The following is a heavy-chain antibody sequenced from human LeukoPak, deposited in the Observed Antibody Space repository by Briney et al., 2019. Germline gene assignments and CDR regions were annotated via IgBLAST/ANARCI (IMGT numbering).Heavy chain of an antibody. CDR3: ATLVYSGSRYHFDT. CDR2: FLYSGTT. V-gene: IGHV4-59*02. D-gene: IGHD1-26*01. CDR1: NRAVKNYY. Sequence: PSETLSLTCSVSNRAVKNYYWTWIRQPPGQGREWIGNFLYSGTTTYRASLDSRLIISVDNSKNTVSLRLFSVTAADTAVYYCATLVYSGSRYHFDTWGQGTLVTVSS. J-gene: IGHJ4*02.